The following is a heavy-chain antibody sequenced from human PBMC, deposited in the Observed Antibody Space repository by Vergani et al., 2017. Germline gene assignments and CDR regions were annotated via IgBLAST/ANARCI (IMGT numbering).Heavy chain of an antibody. D-gene: IGHD2-15*01. Sequence: QVQLQESGPGLVKPSQTLSLTCTVSGGSISSGSYYWSWIRQPAGKGLEWIGRIYTSGSTNYNPSLKSRVTISVDTSKNQFSLKLSSVTAADTAVYYCARGVVPPDDAFDIWGQGTMVTVSS. CDR1: GGSISSGSYY. J-gene: IGHJ3*02. CDR2: IYTSGST. CDR3: ARGVVPPDDAFDI. V-gene: IGHV4-61*02.